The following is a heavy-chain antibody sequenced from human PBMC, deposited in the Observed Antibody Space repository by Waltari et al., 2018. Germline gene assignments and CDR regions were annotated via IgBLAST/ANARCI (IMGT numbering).Heavy chain of an antibody. J-gene: IGHJ5*02. CDR1: VGSITCVD. D-gene: IGHD2-21*02. CDR3: ARGGGGDWEWFDP. Sequence: VQLPDSSRRLVKPSATVSLICSVSVGSITCVDWGWVRQPPGKGLDWIGYIYYTGSTNFNPSLKSRVTMSVDTSKNQFSLKLSSVTAADTAFYYCARGGGGDWEWFDPWGQGTLVTVSS. V-gene: IGHV4-59*01. CDR2: IYYTGST.